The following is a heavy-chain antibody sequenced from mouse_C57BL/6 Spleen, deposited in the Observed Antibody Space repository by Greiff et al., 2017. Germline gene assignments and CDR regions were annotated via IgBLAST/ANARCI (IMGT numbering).Heavy chain of an antibody. CDR2: IYPRSGNT. Sequence: QVQLQQSGAELARPGASVKLSCKASGYTFTSYGISWVKQRTGQGLEWIGEIYPRSGNTYYNEKFKGKATLAADKSSSTAYMELRSLTSEDSAVYFCARLRDSSGYLDYWGQGTTLTVSS. J-gene: IGHJ2*01. CDR3: ARLRDSSGYLDY. CDR1: GYTFTSYG. V-gene: IGHV1-81*01. D-gene: IGHD3-2*02.